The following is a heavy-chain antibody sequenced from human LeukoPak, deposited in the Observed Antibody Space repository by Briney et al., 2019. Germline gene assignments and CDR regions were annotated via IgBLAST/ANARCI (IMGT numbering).Heavy chain of an antibody. CDR1: GFTFSSYS. Sequence: GGSLRLSCAASGFTFSSYSMNWVRQAPGKGLEWVSAISSSSTSIYYADSVKGRFTISRDNAKNSLFLQLDSLRAEDTAVYYCARLDSSGYYFRGVSDYWGQGTLVTVSS. CDR3: ARLDSSGYYFRGVSDY. V-gene: IGHV3-21*01. D-gene: IGHD3-22*01. J-gene: IGHJ4*02. CDR2: ISSSSTSI.